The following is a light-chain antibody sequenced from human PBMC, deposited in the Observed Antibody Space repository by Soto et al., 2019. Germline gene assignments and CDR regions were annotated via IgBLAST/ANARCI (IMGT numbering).Light chain of an antibody. J-gene: IGKJ5*01. CDR1: QSIIGG. V-gene: IGKV1-5*03. CDR3: QQYNSYSPIT. CDR2: KAS. Sequence: DIQMTQSPSTLSASVGDRVTITCRAGQSIIGGLAWYQQKPGKAPKLLIYKASSLESGVPSRFSGSGSGTEFTLTISSLQPDDFATYYCQQYNSYSPITFGQGTRLEIK.